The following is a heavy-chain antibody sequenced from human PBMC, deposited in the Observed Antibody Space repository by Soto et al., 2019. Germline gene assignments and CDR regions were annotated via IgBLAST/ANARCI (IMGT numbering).Heavy chain of an antibody. V-gene: IGHV4-59*01. J-gene: IGHJ4*02. CDR3: ARDAYGYGWGDFDY. CDR2: IYYSGST. CDR1: GGSISSYY. Sequence: PSETLSLTCTVSGGSISSYYWSWIRQPPGKGLEWIGYIYYSGSTNYNPSLKSRVTISVDTSKNQFSLKLSSVTAADTAVYYCARDAYGYGWGDFDYWGQGTLVTVSS. D-gene: IGHD5-18*01.